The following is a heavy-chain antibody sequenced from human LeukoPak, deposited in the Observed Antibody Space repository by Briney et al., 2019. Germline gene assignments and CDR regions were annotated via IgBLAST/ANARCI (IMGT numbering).Heavy chain of an antibody. V-gene: IGHV1-2*02. CDR2: INPNSGGT. CDR3: AREKHSSSWYYFDY. Sequence: ASVKVSCKASGYTFTGYYMHWVRQAPGQGLEWMGWINPNSGGTNYAQKFQGRVTITRDTSASTAYMELSSLRSEDTAVYYCAREKHSSSWYYFDYWGQGTLVTVSS. CDR1: GYTFTGYY. J-gene: IGHJ4*02. D-gene: IGHD6-13*01.